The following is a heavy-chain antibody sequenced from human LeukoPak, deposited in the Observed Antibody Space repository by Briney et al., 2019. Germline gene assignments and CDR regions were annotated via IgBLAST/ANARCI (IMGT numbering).Heavy chain of an antibody. V-gene: IGHV4-39*07. CDR2: IYYSGST. Sequence: SETLSLTCTVSGGSISSSSYYWGWIRQPPGRGLEWIGSIYYSGSTYCNPSLKSRVTISVDTSKNQFSLKLSSVTAADTAVYYCARDIRERYFDWYYFDYWGQGTLVTVSS. D-gene: IGHD3-9*01. CDR3: ARDIRERYFDWYYFDY. CDR1: GGSISSSSYY. J-gene: IGHJ4*02.